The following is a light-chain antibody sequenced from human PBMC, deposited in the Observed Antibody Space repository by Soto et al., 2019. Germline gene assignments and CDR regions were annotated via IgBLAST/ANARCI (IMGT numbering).Light chain of an antibody. CDR1: QSVSSY. CDR2: DAS. Sequence: EIVLTQSPATLSLSPGERATLSCRASQSVSSYLAWYQQKPGQAPRLLIYDASNRATGIPVRFSGSGPGTDFTLTISSLEPEDFAVYYCQQRSDWPLTFGGGTKVEIK. V-gene: IGKV3-11*01. J-gene: IGKJ4*01. CDR3: QQRSDWPLT.